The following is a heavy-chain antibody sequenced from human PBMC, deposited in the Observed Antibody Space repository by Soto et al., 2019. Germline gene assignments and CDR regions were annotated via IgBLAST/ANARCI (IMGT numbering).Heavy chain of an antibody. CDR3: ARDYYDSSGYYGWGYFDY. Sequence: QVQLVQSGAEVKKPGSSVKVSCKASGGTFSSYAISWVRQAPGQGLEWMGGIIPIFGTANYAQKIQGRVTITADESTSTAYMELSSLRSEYTAVYYCARDYYDSSGYYGWGYFDYWGQGTLVTVSS. V-gene: IGHV1-69*12. D-gene: IGHD3-22*01. CDR1: GGTFSSYA. J-gene: IGHJ4*02. CDR2: IIPIFGTA.